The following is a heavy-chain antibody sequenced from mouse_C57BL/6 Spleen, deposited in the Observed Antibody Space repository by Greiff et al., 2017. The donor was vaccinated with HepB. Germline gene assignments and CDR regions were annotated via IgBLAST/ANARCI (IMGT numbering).Heavy chain of an antibody. D-gene: IGHD2-5*01. CDR3: AKGYSNYGGVWYFDV. CDR2: ISSGSSTI. CDR1: GFTFSDYG. Sequence: EVQRVESGGGLVKPGGSLKLSCAASGFTFSDYGMHWVRQAPETGLEWVAYISSGSSTIDYADTVKGRFTISRDNAKNTLFLQMTSLRSEDTAMYYCAKGYSNYGGVWYFDVWGTGTTVTVSS. V-gene: IGHV5-17*01. J-gene: IGHJ1*03.